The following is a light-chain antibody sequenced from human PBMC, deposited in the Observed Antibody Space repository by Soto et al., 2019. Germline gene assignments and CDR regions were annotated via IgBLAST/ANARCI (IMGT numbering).Light chain of an antibody. J-gene: IGLJ1*01. Sequence: QSVLTQPPSVSGARGQRVSISGTGSSSNIGAEYDVHWYQQLPGIAPKRLIYGDNNRPSGVPDRFSGSKSGASASLATTGLQPEDEADYYCQSYDSSLTTFVFGTGTKVTVL. CDR2: GDN. V-gene: IGLV1-40*01. CDR3: QSYDSSLTTFV. CDR1: SSNIGAEYD.